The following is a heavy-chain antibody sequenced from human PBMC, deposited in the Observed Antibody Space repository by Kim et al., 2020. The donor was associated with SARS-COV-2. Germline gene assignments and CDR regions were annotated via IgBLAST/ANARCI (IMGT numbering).Heavy chain of an antibody. CDR2: ISTDGGVT. Sequence: GGSLRLSCSASGFTFSTYVMHWVRQAPGKGLEYVSSISTDGGVTKYADSVKGRFTISRDNSKNTLYVQMSSLRAEDTALYYCVKRVGGPNWYFDLWGRGTLVTVSS. CDR1: GFTFSTYV. D-gene: IGHD1-26*01. V-gene: IGHV3-64*05. CDR3: VKRVGGPNWYFDL. J-gene: IGHJ2*01.